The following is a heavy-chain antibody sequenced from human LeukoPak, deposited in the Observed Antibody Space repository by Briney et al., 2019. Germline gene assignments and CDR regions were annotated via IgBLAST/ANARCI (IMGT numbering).Heavy chain of an antibody. CDR2: IYYSGST. CDR1: GGSISSYY. V-gene: IGHV4-59*08. Sequence: PSETLSLTCTVSGGSISSYYWSWIRQPPGKGLEWIGYIYYSGSTNYNPSLKSRVTISVDTSKNQFSLKLSSVTAADTAVYYCARWTLYVILTGYDCVDWGQGTLVTVSS. D-gene: IGHD3-9*01. J-gene: IGHJ4*02. CDR3: ARWTLYVILTGYDCVD.